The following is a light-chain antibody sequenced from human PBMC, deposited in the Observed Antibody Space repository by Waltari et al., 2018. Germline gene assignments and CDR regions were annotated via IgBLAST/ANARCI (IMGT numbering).Light chain of an antibody. CDR1: TSNIGARFD. V-gene: IGLV1-40*01. Sequence: SVLTQPPSVSGAPGQRVTSSCTGSTSNIGARFDVHWYQQLPGTAPKLLIYDTTNRPSGVPDRFSGSRSGTSASLAISGLQPEDEADYYCQSYDHTLSASVFGGGTKLTVL. CDR3: QSYDHTLSASV. CDR2: DTT. J-gene: IGLJ2*01.